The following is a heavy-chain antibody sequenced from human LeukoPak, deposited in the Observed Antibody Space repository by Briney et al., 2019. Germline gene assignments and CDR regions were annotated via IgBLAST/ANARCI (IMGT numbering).Heavy chain of an antibody. Sequence: SQTLSLTCTVSGGSISSGSYYWSWIRQPAGKGLEWIGRIYTSGSTNYNPSLKSRVTISVDTSKNQFSLKLSSVTAADTAVYYCARAGYCSSTSCYTGGYYFDYWGQGTLVTVPS. CDR3: ARAGYCSSTSCYTGGYYFDY. D-gene: IGHD2-2*02. V-gene: IGHV4-61*02. CDR1: GGSISSGSYY. J-gene: IGHJ4*02. CDR2: IYTSGST.